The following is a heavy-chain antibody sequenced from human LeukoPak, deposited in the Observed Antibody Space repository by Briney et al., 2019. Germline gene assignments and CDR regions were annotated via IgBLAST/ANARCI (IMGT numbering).Heavy chain of an antibody. CDR3: ARGYSYGYSVYYYYYMDV. D-gene: IGHD5-18*01. CDR2: IYYSGST. Sequence: SETLSLTCTVSGGSISSHYWSWLRQPPGKGLEWIGYIYYSGSTNYNPSLKSRVTISVDTSKNQFSLKLSSVTAADTAVYYCARGYSYGYSVYYYYYMDVWGKGTTVTVSS. CDR1: GGSISSHY. J-gene: IGHJ6*03. V-gene: IGHV4-59*11.